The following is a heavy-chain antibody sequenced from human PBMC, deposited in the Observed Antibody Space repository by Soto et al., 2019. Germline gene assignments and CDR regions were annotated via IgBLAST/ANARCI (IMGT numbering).Heavy chain of an antibody. CDR2: IWYDGSNK. J-gene: IGHJ6*02. Sequence: PGGSLRLSCAASGFTFSSYGMHWVRQAPGKGLEWVAVIWYDGSNKYYADSVKGRFTISRDNSKNTLYLQMNSLRAEDTAVYYCARDSQQLVDYYYGMDVWGQGTTVTVSS. V-gene: IGHV3-33*01. CDR1: GFTFSSYG. D-gene: IGHD6-13*01. CDR3: ARDSQQLVDYYYGMDV.